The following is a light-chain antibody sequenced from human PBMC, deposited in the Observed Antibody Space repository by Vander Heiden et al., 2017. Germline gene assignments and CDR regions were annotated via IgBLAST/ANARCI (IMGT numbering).Light chain of an antibody. CDR1: QSISTY. Sequence: DIQMTQSPSSLSASVGDRVTITCRASQSISTYLNWYQQRPGKAPKLLISAASSLQSGVPSRFSGSGSGTDFTLTISSLQPEDFATYYCQQSYSTPRLTFGVGPKWRSN. CDR3: QQSYSTPRLT. V-gene: IGKV1-39*01. J-gene: IGKJ4*01. CDR2: AAS.